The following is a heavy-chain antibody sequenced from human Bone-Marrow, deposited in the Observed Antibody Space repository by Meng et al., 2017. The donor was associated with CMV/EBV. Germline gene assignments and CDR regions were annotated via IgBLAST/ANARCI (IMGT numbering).Heavy chain of an antibody. V-gene: IGHV1-69*01. CDR3: ARGLDSSSWDY. CDR2: MMGIFDTA. J-gene: IGHJ4*02. D-gene: IGHD6-13*01. CDR1: GGTFGSYA. Sequence: SCKASGGTFGSYAISRVRQEPGQGLEGMGGMMGIFDTANDAQKCQGRVTITAEESTSTAYMELSSLRSEDTAVYYCARGLDSSSWDYWGQGTLVTVSS.